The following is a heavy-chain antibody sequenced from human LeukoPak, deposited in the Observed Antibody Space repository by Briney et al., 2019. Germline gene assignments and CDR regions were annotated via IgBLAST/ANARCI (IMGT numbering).Heavy chain of an antibody. CDR1: GFTFSDYY. J-gene: IGHJ3*02. D-gene: IGHD3-10*01. CDR3: ARAITMVRGVTSDAFDI. CDR2: ISSSGSTI. V-gene: IGHV3-11*01. Sequence: GGSLRLSCAASGFTFSDYYMSWIRQAPGKGLEWVSYISSSGSTIYYADSVKGRFTISRDNAKNSLYLQMNNLRAEDTAVYYCARAITMVRGVTSDAFDIWGQGTMVTVSS.